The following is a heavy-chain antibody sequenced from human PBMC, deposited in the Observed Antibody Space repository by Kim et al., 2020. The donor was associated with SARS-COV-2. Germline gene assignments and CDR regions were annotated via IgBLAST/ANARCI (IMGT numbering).Heavy chain of an antibody. CDR1: GGSISSYY. J-gene: IGHJ6*03. CDR3: ARRRGRGSGYGYYYYYMDV. CDR2: IYYSGST. Sequence: GSLSLTCTVSGGSISSYYWSWIRQPPGKGLEWIGYIYYSGSTNYNPSLKSRVTISVDTSKNQFSLKLSSVTAADTAVYYCARRRGRGSGYGYYYYYMDVWGKGTTVTVSS. V-gene: IGHV4-59*08. D-gene: IGHD3-22*01.